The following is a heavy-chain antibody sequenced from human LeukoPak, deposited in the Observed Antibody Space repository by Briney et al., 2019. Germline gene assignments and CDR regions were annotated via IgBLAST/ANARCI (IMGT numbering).Heavy chain of an antibody. CDR2: IQQHGSET. Sequence: GGSLRLSCEGSGFTFSNYWMSWVRQAPGKGLEWVANIQQHGSETYYGDFVKGRFTISRDNAKNSLYLQMNSLRAEGTAVYYCATYSSSNGREFQYWGQGTLVTVSS. J-gene: IGHJ1*01. D-gene: IGHD2-2*01. CDR1: GFTFSNYW. CDR3: ATYSSSNGREFQY. V-gene: IGHV3-7*01.